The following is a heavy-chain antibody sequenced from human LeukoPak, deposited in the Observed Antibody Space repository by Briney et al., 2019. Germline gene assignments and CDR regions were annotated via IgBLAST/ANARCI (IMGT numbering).Heavy chain of an antibody. CDR1: GGXISSYY. J-gene: IGHJ6*02. V-gene: IGHV4-59*12. Sequence: PSETLSLTCTVSGGXISSYYCSWIRQPPGKGLEWIGYIYYSGSTNYNPSLKSRVTISVDTSKNQFSLKLSSVTAADTAVYYCARVEIGTRADYYYYGMDVWGQGTTVTVSS. D-gene: IGHD1-1*01. CDR2: IYYSGST. CDR3: ARVEIGTRADYYYYGMDV.